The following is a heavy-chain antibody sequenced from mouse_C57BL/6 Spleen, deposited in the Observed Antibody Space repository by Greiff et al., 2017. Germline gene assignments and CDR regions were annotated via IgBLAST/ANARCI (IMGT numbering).Heavy chain of an antibody. V-gene: IGHV1-59*01. CDR1: GYTFTSYW. D-gene: IGHD2-2*01. CDR2: IDPSDSYT. CDR3: ARPYGYYYAMDY. Sequence: QVQLQQPGAELVRPGTSVKLSCKASGYTFTSYWMHWVKQRPGQGLEWIGVIDPSDSYTNYNQKFKGKATLTVDTSSSTAYMQLSSLTSEDSAVYYCARPYGYYYAMDYWGQGTSVTVSS. J-gene: IGHJ4*01.